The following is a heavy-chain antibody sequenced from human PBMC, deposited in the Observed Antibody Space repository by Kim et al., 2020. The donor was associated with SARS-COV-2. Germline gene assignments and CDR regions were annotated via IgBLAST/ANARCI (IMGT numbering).Heavy chain of an antibody. CDR3: ARDLRGIRSTILPRRNWFDP. V-gene: IGHV3-30-3*01. Sequence: GGSLRLSCAASGFTFSSYAMHWVRQAPGKGLEWVAVISYDGSNKYYADSVKGRFTISRDNSKNTLYLQMNSLRAEDTAVYYCARDLRGIRSTILPRRNWFDPWGQGTLVTVSS. CDR2: ISYDGSNK. J-gene: IGHJ5*02. CDR1: GFTFSSYA. D-gene: IGHD2-2*01.